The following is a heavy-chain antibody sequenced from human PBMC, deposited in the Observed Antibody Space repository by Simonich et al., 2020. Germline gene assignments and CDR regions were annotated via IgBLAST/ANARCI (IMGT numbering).Heavy chain of an antibody. CDR2: IWYDGRNK. J-gene: IGHJ4*02. CDR3: ARDRYCSSGSCYYFDY. Sequence: QVQLVESGGGVVQPGRSLRLSCAASGFTFSSYGRHWVRQAPGKGLEGVAVIWYDGRNKYYADSVKGRFTISRDKSKNTLYLQMNSLRAEDTAVYYCARDRYCSSGSCYYFDYWGQGTLVTVSS. CDR1: GFTFSSYG. D-gene: IGHD2-15*01. V-gene: IGHV3-33*01.